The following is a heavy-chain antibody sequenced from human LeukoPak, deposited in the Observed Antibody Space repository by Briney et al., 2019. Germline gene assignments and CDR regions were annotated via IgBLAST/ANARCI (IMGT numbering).Heavy chain of an antibody. Sequence: SETLSLTCTVSGGSISTSNYYWGWIRQPPGKGLEWIGNIFYSGSTYYSPSLRSRVTISLDTSKNQFSLKLSSVTAADTAVYYCAGRRMVRGVIIAYYFDYWGQGTLVTVSS. CDR3: AGRRMVRGVIIAYYFDY. J-gene: IGHJ4*02. D-gene: IGHD3-10*01. CDR2: IFYSGST. CDR1: GGSISTSNYY. V-gene: IGHV4-39*07.